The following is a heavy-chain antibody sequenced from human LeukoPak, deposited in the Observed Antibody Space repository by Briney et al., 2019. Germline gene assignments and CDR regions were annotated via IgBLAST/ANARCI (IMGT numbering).Heavy chain of an antibody. D-gene: IGHD3-9*01. V-gene: IGHV3-66*01. CDR1: GFTVSSNY. CDR2: IYSGGST. Sequence: GGSLRLSCAASGFTVSSNYMSWVRQAPGKGLEWVSVIYSGGSTYYADSVKGRFTISRDNSKNTLYLQMNSLRAEDTAVYYCARAMGYDILTRCRNYWGQGTLVTVSS. CDR3: ARAMGYDILTRCRNY. J-gene: IGHJ4*02.